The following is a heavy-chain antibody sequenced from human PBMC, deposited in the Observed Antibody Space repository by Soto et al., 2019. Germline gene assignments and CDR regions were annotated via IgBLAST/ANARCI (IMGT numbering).Heavy chain of an antibody. CDR1: GFTFRDFA. D-gene: IGHD2-8*01. CDR2: ITGSGVGM. CDR3: AKTNPSKTHTNGWDDWFAP. V-gene: IGHV3-23*01. J-gene: IGHJ5*02. Sequence: EVQLLESGGVLVQPGESLRLSCAATGFTFRDFAMTWVRQAPGKGLEWVSTITGSGVGMHYADSVKGRFTISRDNSKNTSYLQMNSLRAEDTAVYHWAKTNPSKTHTNGWDDWFAPWGQGTLVTVSS.